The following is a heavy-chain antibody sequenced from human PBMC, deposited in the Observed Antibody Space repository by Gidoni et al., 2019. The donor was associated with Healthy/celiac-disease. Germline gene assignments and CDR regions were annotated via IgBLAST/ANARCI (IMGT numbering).Heavy chain of an antibody. J-gene: IGHJ6*04. D-gene: IGHD2-2*02. CDR3: AKGEDIVVVPAAIPGYYYGMDV. CDR2: MSGSGGRT. V-gene: IGHV3-23*01. CDR1: GFTFSSYA. Sequence: EVQLLESGGGLVQPGGSLRLSCAASGFTFSSYAMSWVRQATGKGLEWVAVMSGSGGRTYYADSVKGRFTISRDNSKNTLYLQMKSMRAEDTAVYYGAKGEDIVVVPAAIPGYYYGMDVWGKGTTVTVSS.